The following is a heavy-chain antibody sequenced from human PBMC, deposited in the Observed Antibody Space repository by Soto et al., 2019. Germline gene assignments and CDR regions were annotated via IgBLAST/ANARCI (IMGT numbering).Heavy chain of an antibody. D-gene: IGHD3-3*01. V-gene: IGHV3-21*06. Sequence: PGGSLRLSCSASGFPFSTYTMYWVRQAPGKGLEWVSSITTGSSRNIFYADSVKGRFTISRDNANNILYLEMDNLRVEDTAVYYCARDDAIFGAIPRMDIWGQGTTVTAP. CDR1: GFPFSTYT. J-gene: IGHJ6*02. CDR2: ITTGSSRNI. CDR3: ARDDAIFGAIPRMDI.